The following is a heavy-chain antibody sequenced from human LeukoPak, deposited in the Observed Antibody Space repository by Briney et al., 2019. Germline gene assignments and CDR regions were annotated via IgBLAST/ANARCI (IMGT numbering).Heavy chain of an antibody. CDR1: GFTFSSYA. D-gene: IGHD5-18*01. V-gene: IGHV3-30*04. CDR2: ISYDGSNK. CDR3: ATSNGYGYRPFDY. J-gene: IGHJ4*02. Sequence: GGSLRLSCAASGFTFSSYAMHLVRQAPGKGLEWVAVISYDGSNKYYADSVKGRFTISRDNSKNTLYLQMNSLRAEDTAVYYCATSNGYGYRPFDYWGQGTLVTVSS.